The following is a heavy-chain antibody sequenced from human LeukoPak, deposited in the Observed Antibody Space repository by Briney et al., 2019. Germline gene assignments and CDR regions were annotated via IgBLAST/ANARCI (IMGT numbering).Heavy chain of an antibody. V-gene: IGHV1-8*03. J-gene: IGHJ4*02. CDR3: ARGASRSFDY. Sequence: ASVKVSCKASGYTFTSYDINWVRQASGQRLEWMGWMNPNSGNTGSAQKFQGRVTLTRNTSITTAYMELSSLTSDDTAVYYCARGASRSFDYWGQGTLVTVSS. CDR2: MNPNSGNT. CDR1: GYTFTSYD.